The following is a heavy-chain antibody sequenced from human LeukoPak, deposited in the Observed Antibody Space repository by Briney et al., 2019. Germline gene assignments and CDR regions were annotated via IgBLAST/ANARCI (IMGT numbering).Heavy chain of an antibody. J-gene: IGHJ4*02. CDR2: IGSSSSYI. CDR3: ARDLRSSGYYAFDY. V-gene: IGHV3-21*01. D-gene: IGHD3-22*01. Sequence: PGGSLRLSCAASGFTFSSYSMNWVRQAPGKGLEWVSCIGSSSSYIYYADSVKGRFTTSRDNAKNSLYLQMNSPRAEDTAVYYCARDLRSSGYYAFDYWGQGTLVTVSS. CDR1: GFTFSSYS.